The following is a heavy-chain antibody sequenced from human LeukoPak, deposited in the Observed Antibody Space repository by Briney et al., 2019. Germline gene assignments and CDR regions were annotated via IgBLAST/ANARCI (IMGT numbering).Heavy chain of an antibody. Sequence: SETLSLTCTVSDVSIFRSNWWSWVRQPPGKGLEWIGQISPSGSTNYNPSLKSRVTMSVDTSKNQFSLKLSSVTAADTAVYYCARGGRVGEIDYWGQGTLVTVSS. CDR2: ISPSGST. CDR3: ARGGRVGEIDY. V-gene: IGHV4-4*02. D-gene: IGHD1-26*01. J-gene: IGHJ4*02. CDR1: DVSIFRSNW.